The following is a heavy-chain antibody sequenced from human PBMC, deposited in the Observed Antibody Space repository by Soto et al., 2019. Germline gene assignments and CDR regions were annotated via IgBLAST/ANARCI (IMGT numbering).Heavy chain of an antibody. CDR2: IYYSGST. CDR1: GGSISSGGYY. J-gene: IGHJ4*02. Sequence: SETLSLTCTVSGGSISSGGYYLSWIRQHPGKGLEWIGYIYYSGSTYYNPSLKSRVTISVDTSKNQFSLKLSSVTAADTAVYYCARDRITYYYDSSGFVYFDYWGQGTLVTVSS. CDR3: ARDRITYYYDSSGFVYFDY. V-gene: IGHV4-31*03. D-gene: IGHD3-22*01.